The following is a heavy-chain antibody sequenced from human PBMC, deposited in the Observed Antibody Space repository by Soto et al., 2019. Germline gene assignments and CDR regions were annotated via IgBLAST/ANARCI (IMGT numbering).Heavy chain of an antibody. V-gene: IGHV1-69*13. CDR3: AMIFNCGYDPRPLDY. D-gene: IGHD5-12*01. CDR1: GGTFSSYA. CDR2: IIPIFGTA. J-gene: IGHJ4*02. Sequence: SVKVSCKASGGTFSSYAISWVRQAPGQGLEWMGGIIPIFGTANYAQKFQGRVTITADESTSTAYMELSSLRSEDTAVYYCAMIFNCGYDPRPLDYWGQGTLVTVSS.